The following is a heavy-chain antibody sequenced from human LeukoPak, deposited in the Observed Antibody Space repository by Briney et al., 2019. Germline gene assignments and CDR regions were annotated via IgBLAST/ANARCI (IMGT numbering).Heavy chain of an antibody. J-gene: IGHJ4*02. V-gene: IGHV3-33*01. CDR1: GFSFSTYA. Sequence: SLRLSCVASGFSFSTYAMHWVRQTPGKGLEWVAIIWFDGSHQYYGGSVKGRFSVSRDNSKNTLYLEMNSLRAEDTAVYYCARGIIILRTWSASFDSWGQGSLVTVSS. CDR3: ARGIIILRTWSASFDS. CDR2: IWFDGSHQ. D-gene: IGHD3-16*02.